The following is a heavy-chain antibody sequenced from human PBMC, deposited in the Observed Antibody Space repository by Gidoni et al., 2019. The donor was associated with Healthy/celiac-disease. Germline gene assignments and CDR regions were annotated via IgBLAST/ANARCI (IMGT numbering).Heavy chain of an antibody. Sequence: QVQLVQSGAEVKKPGSSVKVSCKASGGTFSSYAISWVRQAPGQGLEWMGGIIPIFGTANYAQKFQGRVTITADESTSTAYMELSSLRSEDTAVYYCARRGILASQPTDWYFDLWGRGTLVTVSS. CDR2: IIPIFGTA. J-gene: IGHJ2*01. V-gene: IGHV1-69*01. D-gene: IGHD2-15*01. CDR1: GGTFSSYA. CDR3: ARRGILASQPTDWYFDL.